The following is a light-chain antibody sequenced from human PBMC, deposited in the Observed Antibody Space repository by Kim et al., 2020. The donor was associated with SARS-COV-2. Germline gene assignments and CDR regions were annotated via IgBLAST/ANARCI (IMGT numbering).Light chain of an antibody. CDR1: SRDVGGYNY. CDR2: EVT. V-gene: IGLV2-8*01. Sequence: GQSGTISCTGTSRDVGGYNYVSRYQQHPGKAPKLIIYEVTKRPSGVPDRFSGSKSGNTASLTVSGLQAEDEADYYCSSYAGTDNLLFGGGTKLTVL. CDR3: SSYAGTDNLL. J-gene: IGLJ3*02.